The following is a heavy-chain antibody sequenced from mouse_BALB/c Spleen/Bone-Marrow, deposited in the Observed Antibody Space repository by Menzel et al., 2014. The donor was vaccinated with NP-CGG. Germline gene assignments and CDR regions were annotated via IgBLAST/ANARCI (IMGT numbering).Heavy chain of an antibody. CDR1: GYTFTEYT. V-gene: IGHV1-18*01. Sequence: EVQLVESGPELVKPGASVKISCKTSGYTFTEYTVHWVKQRHGKSLEWIGGINPNNGGTNYNQKFKGKATMTVDKSSSTAYMERRSLTSDDYAVYCCARGYGTYWFTSWGQGTLVTVSA. CDR3: ARGYGTYWFTS. CDR2: INPNNGGT. J-gene: IGHJ3*01. D-gene: IGHD2-1*01.